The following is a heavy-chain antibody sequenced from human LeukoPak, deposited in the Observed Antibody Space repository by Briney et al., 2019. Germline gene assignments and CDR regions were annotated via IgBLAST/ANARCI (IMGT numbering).Heavy chain of an antibody. CDR2: FSAYNGNT. J-gene: IGHJ6*02. V-gene: IGHV1-18*01. CDR3: AREYIVVVPAAISTYYYYGMDV. Sequence: ASVKVSCKASGYTFTSYGISWVRQAPGQGLEWMGWFSAYNGNTNYAQKLQGRVTMTTDTSTSTAYMELRGLRSDDTAVYYCAREYIVVVPAAISTYYYYGMDVWGQGTTVTVSS. D-gene: IGHD2-2*01. CDR1: GYTFTSYG.